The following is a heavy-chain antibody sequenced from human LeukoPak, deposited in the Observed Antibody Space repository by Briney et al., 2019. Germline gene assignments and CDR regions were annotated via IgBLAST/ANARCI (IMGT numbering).Heavy chain of an antibody. CDR1: GFTFSSYV. Sequence: GGSPRLSCAASGFTFSSYVMTWVRQAPGAGLEWVSAIGTHSTSTDYPDSVKGRFTISRDDSKNTVFLQMTSLRVEDTALYYCTRRVGGTPDYWGLGTLVTVSS. D-gene: IGHD1-26*01. J-gene: IGHJ4*02. CDR2: IGTHSTST. CDR3: TRRVGGTPDY. V-gene: IGHV3-23*01.